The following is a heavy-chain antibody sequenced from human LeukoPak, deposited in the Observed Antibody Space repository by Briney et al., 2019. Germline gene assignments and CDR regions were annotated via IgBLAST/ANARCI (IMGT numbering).Heavy chain of an antibody. CDR1: GGTFSDYA. V-gene: IGHV1-69*05. D-gene: IGHD5-24*01. CDR3: ARDVMSDGYNQGGPFDY. CDR2: IVPKFGTA. Sequence: ASVKVSCKASGGTFSDYAISWARQAPGQGLEWMGGIVPKFGTANYAQKFQGRVSITTDESTSTAYMELSSLRSEDTALYYCARDVMSDGYNQGGPFDYWSQGTLVTVSS. J-gene: IGHJ4*02.